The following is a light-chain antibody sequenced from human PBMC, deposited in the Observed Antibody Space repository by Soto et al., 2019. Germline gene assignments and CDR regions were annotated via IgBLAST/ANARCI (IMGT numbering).Light chain of an antibody. CDR2: EVS. J-gene: IGLJ2*01. CDR3: SSYTSSSTLV. V-gene: IGLV2-14*01. CDR1: SSDVSGYNY. Sequence: QSALTQPASVSGSPGQSITISCTGTSSDVSGYNYVSWYQQHPGKAPKLMIYEVSYRPSGVSNRFSASKSGNTASLTISGLQAEDEADYYCSSYTSSSTLVFGGGTKLTVL.